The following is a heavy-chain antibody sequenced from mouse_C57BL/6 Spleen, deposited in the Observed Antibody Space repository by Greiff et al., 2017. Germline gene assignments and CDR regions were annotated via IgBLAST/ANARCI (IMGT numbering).Heavy chain of an antibody. V-gene: IGHV5-17*01. CDR2: ISSGSSTI. J-gene: IGHJ4*01. Sequence: EVQRVESGGGLVKPGGSLKLSCAASGFTFSDYGMHWVRQAPEKGLEWVAYISSGSSTIYYADTVKGRFTISRDNAKNTLFLQMTSLRSEDTAMYYCARIYYDYDGAWYYAMDYWGQGTSVTVSS. CDR3: ARIYYDYDGAWYYAMDY. CDR1: GFTFSDYG. D-gene: IGHD2-4*01.